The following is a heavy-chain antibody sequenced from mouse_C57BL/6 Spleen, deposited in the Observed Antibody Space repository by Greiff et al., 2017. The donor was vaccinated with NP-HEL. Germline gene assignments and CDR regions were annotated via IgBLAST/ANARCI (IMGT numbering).Heavy chain of an antibody. Sequence: QVQLKQPGAELVRPGSSVKLSCKASGYTFTSYWMHWVKQRPIQGLEWIGNIDPSDSETHYNQKFKDKATLTVDKSSSTAYMQLSSLTSEDSAVYYCARSAATVVEGYFDVWGTGTTVTVSS. D-gene: IGHD1-1*01. CDR1: GYTFTSYW. V-gene: IGHV1-52*01. CDR3: ARSAATVVEGYFDV. CDR2: IDPSDSET. J-gene: IGHJ1*03.